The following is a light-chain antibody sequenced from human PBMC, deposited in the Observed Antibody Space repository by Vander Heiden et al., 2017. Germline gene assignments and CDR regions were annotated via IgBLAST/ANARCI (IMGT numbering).Light chain of an antibody. J-gene: IGKJ4*02. CDR2: DAS. Sequence: ESQMTQSPSSLSASVGDRVTITCQASQDISNYLNWDQQKPGKAPKLLIYDASNLETGAPSRFSGSGSGTDFTVTISSLQPEDIATYYWQQYDNLPLTFGGGTKVEIK. CDR1: QDISNY. CDR3: QQYDNLPLT. V-gene: IGKV1-33*01.